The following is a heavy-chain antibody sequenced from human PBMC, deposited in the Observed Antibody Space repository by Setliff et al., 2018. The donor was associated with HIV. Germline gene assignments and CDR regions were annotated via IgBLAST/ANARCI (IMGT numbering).Heavy chain of an antibody. V-gene: IGHV1-2*04. CDR3: ARGMDYYDTSGYYQYYFDY. CDR1: GYSFTDYY. CDR2: INPKSAGT. D-gene: IGHD3-22*01. J-gene: IGHJ4*02. Sequence: ASVKVSCKASGYSFTDYYIHWVRQAPGQGLEWMGWINPKSAGTNYAQKFQGWITMTRDTSISTAYMDPSRLRSDDTAVYYCARGMDYYDTSGYYQYYFDYWGQGTLVTVSS.